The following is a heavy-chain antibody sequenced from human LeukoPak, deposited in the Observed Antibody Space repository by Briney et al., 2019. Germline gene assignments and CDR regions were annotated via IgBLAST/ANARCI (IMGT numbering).Heavy chain of an antibody. V-gene: IGHV1-8*02. J-gene: IGHJ4*02. CDR2: MNPKSGKT. Sequence: GASVKVSCNTSGYTFTNYDINWVRQAPGQGLEWMGWMNPKSGKTGYAQKLQGRVTMTTDTSTSTAYMVLRSLRSDDTAVYYCAREPQRTTRSSGYYLDYWGQGTLVTVSS. D-gene: IGHD3-22*01. CDR1: GYTFTNYD. CDR3: AREPQRTTRSSGYYLDY.